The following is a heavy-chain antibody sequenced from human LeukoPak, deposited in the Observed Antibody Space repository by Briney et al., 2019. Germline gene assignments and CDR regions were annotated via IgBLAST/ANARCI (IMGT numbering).Heavy chain of an antibody. CDR2: INHSGST. CDR1: GGSFSGYY. V-gene: IGHV4-34*01. CDR3: ARGSVNFDI. J-gene: IGHJ3*02. Sequence: SETLSLTCAVYGGSFSGYYWSWIRQPPGKGLEWIGEINHSGSTNYNPSLKSRVTISVDTSKNQFSLKLSSVTAADTAVYYCARGSVNFDIWGQGRIPTDSS.